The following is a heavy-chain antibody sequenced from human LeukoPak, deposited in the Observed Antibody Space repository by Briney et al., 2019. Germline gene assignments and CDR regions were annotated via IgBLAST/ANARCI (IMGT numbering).Heavy chain of an antibody. J-gene: IGHJ4*02. V-gene: IGHV3-21*01. Sequence: KPGGSLRLSCAASGFTVSSNYMSWVRQAPGKGLEWVSSISSSSTYIYYADSVKGRFTISRDNAKNSLYPQMNSLRAEDTAVYYCARDAYNSYDYWGQGTLVTVSS. CDR1: GFTVSSNY. D-gene: IGHD5-24*01. CDR2: ISSSSTYI. CDR3: ARDAYNSYDY.